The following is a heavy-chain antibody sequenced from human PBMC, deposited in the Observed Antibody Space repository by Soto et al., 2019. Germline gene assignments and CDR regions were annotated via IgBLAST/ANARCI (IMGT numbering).Heavy chain of an antibody. V-gene: IGHV3-23*01. J-gene: IGHJ4*02. D-gene: IGHD3-10*01. Sequence: GSLRLSCAASGFTFSSSPMCWVRQARGKRLEWVTTISGSGGSTYYADSVKGRFTISRDNSKNTLSVQMNSLRAEDTAVYYCARGSSFDYWGQGTLVTVSS. CDR1: GFTFSSSP. CDR3: ARGSSFDY. CDR2: ISGSGGST.